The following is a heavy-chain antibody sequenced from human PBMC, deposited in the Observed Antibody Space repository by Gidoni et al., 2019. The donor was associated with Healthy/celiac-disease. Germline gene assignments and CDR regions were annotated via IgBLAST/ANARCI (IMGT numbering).Heavy chain of an antibody. CDR1: GYTFTSYG. Sequence: QVQLVQSGAEVKKPGASVKVSCKASGYTFTSYGISWVRQAPGQGLEWMGWISAYNGNTNYAQKLQGRVTMTTDTSTSTAYMELRSLRSDDTVVYYCARPNELITMVQGAGNWFDPWGQGTLVTVSS. CDR3: ARPNELITMVQGAGNWFDP. V-gene: IGHV1-18*01. D-gene: IGHD3-10*01. J-gene: IGHJ5*02. CDR2: ISAYNGNT.